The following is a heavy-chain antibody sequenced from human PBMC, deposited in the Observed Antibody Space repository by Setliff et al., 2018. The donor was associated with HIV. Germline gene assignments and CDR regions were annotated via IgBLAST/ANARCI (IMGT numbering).Heavy chain of an antibody. Sequence: SETLSLTCTVSGASILSSGGHSWGWIRQPPGRGLEWIGSAYFLGNMYLNPSLKSRVTVSIDTSKNRFSLRVTSVTAADTAVYYCARAPASYHDSSGFYYGGDYYFDFWGQGTLVTVSS. CDR1: GASILSSGGHS. J-gene: IGHJ4*02. V-gene: IGHV4-39*02. CDR3: ARAPASYHDSSGFYYGGDYYFDF. CDR2: AYFLGNM. D-gene: IGHD3-22*01.